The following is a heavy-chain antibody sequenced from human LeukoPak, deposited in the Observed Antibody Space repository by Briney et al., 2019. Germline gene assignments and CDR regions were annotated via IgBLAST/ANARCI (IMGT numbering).Heavy chain of an antibody. CDR1: GFPFADYA. D-gene: IGHD3-22*01. J-gene: IGHJ4*02. CDR3: TRDIYESAGYYFDY. Sequence: GGPLRFSCTAFGFPFADYAMSWVRQAPGKGLEWVGLIRSKTYAGGTTEYAASVKGRFTISRDVSASVVYLQMNSLKTEDAGVYYCTRDIYESAGYYFDYWGQGTLVTVSS. CDR2: IRSKTYAGGTT. V-gene: IGHV3-49*04.